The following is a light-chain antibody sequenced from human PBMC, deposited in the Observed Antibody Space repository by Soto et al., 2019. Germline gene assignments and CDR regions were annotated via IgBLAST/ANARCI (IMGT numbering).Light chain of an antibody. CDR1: QSVSSN. CDR3: QQYNNWPPIYT. J-gene: IGKJ2*01. Sequence: EIVMTQSPATLSVSPGERATLSCRASQSVSSNLAWYQQKAGQAPRLLINGASTRATGIPARFSGSGSGTEFTLTISSLQSEDFAVYDCQQYNNWPPIYTFGQGTKLEIK. V-gene: IGKV3-15*01. CDR2: GAS.